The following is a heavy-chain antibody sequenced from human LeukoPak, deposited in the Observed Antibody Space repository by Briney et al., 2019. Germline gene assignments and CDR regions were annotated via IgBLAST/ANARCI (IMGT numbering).Heavy chain of an antibody. V-gene: IGHV4-59*08. J-gene: IGHJ6*02. CDR3: ARRRPLYCSSTSCYLYGMDV. CDR1: DASITFYY. CDR2: MYYSGST. Sequence: SETLSLTCNVSDASITFYYWSWIRQPPGKGLEWIGYMYYSGSTSYNPSLKSRLTMSVDTSRNQFSLKLNSVTAADTAVYYCARRRPLYCSSTSCYLYGMDVWGQGTTVTVSS. D-gene: IGHD2-2*01.